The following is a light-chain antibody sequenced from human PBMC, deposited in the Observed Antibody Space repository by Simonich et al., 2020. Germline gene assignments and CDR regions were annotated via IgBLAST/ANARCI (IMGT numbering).Light chain of an antibody. CDR3: SSYAGSNLWV. J-gene: IGLJ3*02. V-gene: IGLV2-8*01. CDR1: SSDVGGYNY. CDR2: EVS. Sequence: QSALTQPPSASGSPGQSVTISCTGTSSDVGGYNYVSWYQQHPGKAPKLMIYEVSTRPAGVPDRFSGSKSGNTASLTVSGLQAEDEADYYCSSYAGSNLWVFGGGTKLTVL.